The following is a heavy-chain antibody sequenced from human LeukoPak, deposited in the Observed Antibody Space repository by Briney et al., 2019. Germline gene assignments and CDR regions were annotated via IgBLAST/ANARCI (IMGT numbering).Heavy chain of an antibody. Sequence: NPGGSLRLSCAASGFTFSSYSMNWVRQAPGKGLEWVSSISSSSSSYIYYADSVKGRFTISRDNAKNSLYLQMNSLRAEDTAVYYCARWVYCSSTSCPDDYWGQGTLVTVSS. J-gene: IGHJ4*02. D-gene: IGHD2-2*01. CDR1: GFTFSSYS. V-gene: IGHV3-21*01. CDR2: ISSSSSSYI. CDR3: ARWVYCSSTSCPDDY.